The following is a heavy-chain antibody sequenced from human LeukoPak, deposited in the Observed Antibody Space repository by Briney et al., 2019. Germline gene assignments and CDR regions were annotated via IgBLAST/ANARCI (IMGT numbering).Heavy chain of an antibody. J-gene: IGHJ6*03. CDR2: IYYSGST. CDR3: ARAPGNDYYPYYYMDV. V-gene: IGHV4-61*01. CDR1: GGSISSGSYY. Sequence: SETLSLTCTVSGGSISSGSYYWSWIRQPPGKGLEWIGYIYYSGSTNYNPSLKSRVTISVDTSKNQFSLKVSSVTAADTAVYYCARAPGNDYYPYYYMDVWGKGTTVTVSS. D-gene: IGHD4/OR15-4a*01.